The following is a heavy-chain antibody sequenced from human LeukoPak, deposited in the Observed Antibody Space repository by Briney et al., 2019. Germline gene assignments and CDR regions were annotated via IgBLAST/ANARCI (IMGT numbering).Heavy chain of an antibody. Sequence: GASVKVSCKASGYTFTSYAISWVRQAPGQGLEWMGGIIPIFGTANYAQKFQGRVTITADESTSTAYMELRSLRSDDTAVYYCARGPLRLYSYDSSANYFRWFDPWGQGTLVTVSS. CDR1: GYTFTSYA. CDR3: ARGPLRLYSYDSSANYFRWFDP. J-gene: IGHJ5*02. V-gene: IGHV1-69*13. CDR2: IIPIFGTA. D-gene: IGHD3-22*01.